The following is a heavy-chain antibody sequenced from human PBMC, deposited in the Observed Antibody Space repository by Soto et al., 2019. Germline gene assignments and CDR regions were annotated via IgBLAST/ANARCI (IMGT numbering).Heavy chain of an antibody. V-gene: IGHV4-4*02. D-gene: IGHD6-6*01. CDR2: IYHSGST. CDR3: ARVAARPRDYFDY. J-gene: IGHJ4*02. CDR1: GGSISSSNW. Sequence: PSETLSLTCAVSGGSISSSNWWSWVRQPPGKGLEWIGEIYHSGSTNYNPSLKSRVTISVDKSKNQFSLKLSSVTAADTAVYYCARVAARPRDYFDYWGQGTLVTVSS.